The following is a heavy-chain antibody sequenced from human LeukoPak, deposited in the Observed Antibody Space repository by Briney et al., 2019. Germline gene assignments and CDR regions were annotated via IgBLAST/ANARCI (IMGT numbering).Heavy chain of an antibody. CDR1: GFIFSDFG. V-gene: IGHV3-30*02. Sequence: PGGSLRLSCAASGFIFSDFGIHWVRQTPDKGLEWVAFIRYDEGNTYYGDSVKGRFTISRDTSRNTVYLQMNSLRAEDTAVYYCARGLTYGPYINFDCWGQGTLVTVSS. CDR2: IRYDEGNT. CDR3: ARGLTYGPYINFDC. D-gene: IGHD4-17*01. J-gene: IGHJ4*02.